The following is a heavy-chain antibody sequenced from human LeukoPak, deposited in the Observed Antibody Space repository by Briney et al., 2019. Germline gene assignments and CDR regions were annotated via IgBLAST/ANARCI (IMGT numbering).Heavy chain of an antibody. D-gene: IGHD2-15*01. CDR3: ARELGGYVDY. CDR1: GFTFSSYS. CDR2: ISSSSSYI. J-gene: IGHJ4*02. V-gene: IGHV3-21*01. Sequence: GGSLRLSCAASGFTFSSYSMNWVRQAPGKGLEGVSSISSSSSYIYYADSVKGRFTISRDNAKNSLYLQMNSLRAEDTAVYYCARELGGYVDYWGQGTLVTVSS.